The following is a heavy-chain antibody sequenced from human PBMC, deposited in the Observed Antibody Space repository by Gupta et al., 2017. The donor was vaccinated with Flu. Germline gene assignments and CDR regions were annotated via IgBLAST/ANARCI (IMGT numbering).Heavy chain of an antibody. D-gene: IGHD3-16*02. Sequence: QVQLQESGPGLVKPSETLSLTCTVPGGSISSYYWSWIRQPPGKGLEWIGYIYYSGSTNYNPSLKSRVTISVDTSKNQFSLKLSSVTAADTAVYYCARDYVWGSYHYFDYWGQGTLVTVSS. V-gene: IGHV4-59*01. J-gene: IGHJ4*02. CDR3: ARDYVWGSYHYFDY. CDR2: IYYSGST. CDR1: GGSISSYY.